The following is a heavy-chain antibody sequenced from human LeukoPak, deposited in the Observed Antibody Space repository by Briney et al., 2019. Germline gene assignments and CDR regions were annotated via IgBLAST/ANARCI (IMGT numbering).Heavy chain of an antibody. J-gene: IGHJ4*02. D-gene: IGHD6-13*01. CDR3: ARRASSSWYNRFFYFDL. V-gene: IGHV4-34*01. CDR2: IHHSGGT. CDR1: GGSFSGYY. Sequence: SETLSLTCSVHGGSFSGYYWNWIRQSPGKGLEWIGEIHHSGGTNYSPSPKSRVTISVDTSKNQISLKMISVTAADMAVYYCARRASSSWYNRFFYFDLWGQGTLVTVSS.